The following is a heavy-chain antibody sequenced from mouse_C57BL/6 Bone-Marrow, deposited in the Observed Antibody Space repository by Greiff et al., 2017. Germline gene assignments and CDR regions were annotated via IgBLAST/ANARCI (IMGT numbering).Heavy chain of an antibody. D-gene: IGHD1-1*01. CDR2: IDPSDSET. Sequence: QVQLQQPGAELVRPGSSVKLSCKASGYTFTSYWMHWVKQRPIQGLEWIGNIDPSDSETHYNQKFKDKVTLTVDKSSSTAYMQLSSLTSEDSAVYYCARERGYYYGSSYWYFDVWGTGTTVTVSS. CDR3: ARERGYYYGSSYWYFDV. J-gene: IGHJ1*03. CDR1: GYTFTSYW. V-gene: IGHV1-52*01.